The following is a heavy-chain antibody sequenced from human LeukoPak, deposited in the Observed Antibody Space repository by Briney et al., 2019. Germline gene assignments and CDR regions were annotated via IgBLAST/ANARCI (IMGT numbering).Heavy chain of an antibody. CDR2: IIPIFGTA. CDR1: GGTFSSYA. CDR3: ARTYGSGSYYFDY. J-gene: IGHJ4*02. V-gene: IGHV1-69*06. Sequence: SVKVSCKASGGTFSSYAISWVPHAPGQGLEWMGGIIPIFGTANYAQKFQGRVTITADKSTSTAYMELSSLRSEDTAVYYCARTYGSGSYYFDYWGQGTLVTVSS. D-gene: IGHD3-10*01.